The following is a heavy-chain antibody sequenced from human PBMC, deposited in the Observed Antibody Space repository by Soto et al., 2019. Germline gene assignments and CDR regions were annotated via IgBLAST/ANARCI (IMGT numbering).Heavy chain of an antibody. CDR2: IYHTGTT. CDR3: ATLPPRIVVVMTDLPT. J-gene: IGHJ5*02. D-gene: IGHD2-15*01. V-gene: IGHV4-4*02. CDR1: GASISSTYW. Sequence: SETLSLTCFVSGASISSTYWWSWVRQTPGKRLEWIGQIYHTGTTSYNPSLKNRVTISLDKSNNQFSLRLTSMTAADTAVHYCATLPPRIVVVMTDLPTWGQGTLVTVSS.